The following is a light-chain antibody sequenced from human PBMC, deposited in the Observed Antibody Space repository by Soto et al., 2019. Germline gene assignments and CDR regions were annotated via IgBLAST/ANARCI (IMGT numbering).Light chain of an antibody. CDR2: AAS. CDR1: QGISSY. V-gene: IGKV1-9*01. Sequence: DIQLTQSPSFLSASVGDRVTITCRASQGISSYLAWYQQKPGKAPKLMIYAASSLQSGVPSRFSGSGSGTEFTLTICSLQPEDFATYYCQHLSGYPRTFGQGTKVEIK. CDR3: QHLSGYPRT. J-gene: IGKJ1*01.